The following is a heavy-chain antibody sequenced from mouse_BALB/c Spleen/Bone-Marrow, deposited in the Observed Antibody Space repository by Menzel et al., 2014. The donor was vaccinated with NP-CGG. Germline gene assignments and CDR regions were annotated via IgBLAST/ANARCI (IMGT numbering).Heavy chain of an antibody. Sequence: EVMLVESGGGLVKSGGSLKLSCAASGFTFNNYGMSWVRQTPEKRLEWVATISGGGSYTFYPDSVKGRFTISRDNAKNYLYLQLSSLRSEDTALYYCARHAYYDQTEVSFVYWGQGTLVTVSA. V-gene: IGHV5-9-2*01. D-gene: IGHD2-4*01. J-gene: IGHJ3*01. CDR3: ARHAYYDQTEVSFVY. CDR1: GFTFNNYG. CDR2: ISGGGSYT.